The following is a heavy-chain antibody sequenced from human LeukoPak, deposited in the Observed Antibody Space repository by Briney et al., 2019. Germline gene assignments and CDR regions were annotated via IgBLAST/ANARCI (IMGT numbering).Heavy chain of an antibody. D-gene: IGHD3-10*02. CDR3: AELGITMIGGV. CDR2: ISSSGSTI. CDR1: YFTFSTYW. V-gene: IGHV3-48*04. J-gene: IGHJ6*04. Sequence: GGSLRLSCVASYFTFSTYWMSWVRQAPGEGLEWVSYISSSGSTIYYADSVKGRFTISRDNAKNSLYLQMNSLRAEDTAVYYCAELGITMIGGVWGKGTTVTISS.